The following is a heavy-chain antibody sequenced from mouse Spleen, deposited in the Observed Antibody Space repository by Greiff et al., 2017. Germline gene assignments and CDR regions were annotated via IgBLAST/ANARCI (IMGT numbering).Heavy chain of an antibody. CDR3: ARGDGNYPYYYAMDY. D-gene: IGHD2-1*01. CDR1: GYTFTSYW. V-gene: IGHV1-64*01. CDR2: IHPNSGST. Sequence: VQLQQPGAELVKPGASVKLSCKASGYTFTSYWMHWVKQRPGQGLEWIGMIHPNSGSTNYNEKFKSKATLTVDKSSSTAYMQLSSLTSEDSAVYYCARGDGNYPYYYAMDYWGQGTSVTVSS. J-gene: IGHJ4*01.